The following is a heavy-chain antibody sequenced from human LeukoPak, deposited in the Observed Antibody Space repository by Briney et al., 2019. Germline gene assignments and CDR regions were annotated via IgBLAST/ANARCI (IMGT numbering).Heavy chain of an antibody. V-gene: IGHV1-69*06. D-gene: IGHD4-11*01. Sequence: GASVKVSCKASGGTFNSYAISWVRQAPGQGLEWMGGIIPIFGTANYAQKFQGRVTITADKSTSTAYMELSSLRSEDTAVYYCASYSNYRNYYYYYMDVWGKGTTVTVSS. CDR1: GGTFNSYA. J-gene: IGHJ6*03. CDR2: IIPIFGTA. CDR3: ASYSNYRNYYYYYMDV.